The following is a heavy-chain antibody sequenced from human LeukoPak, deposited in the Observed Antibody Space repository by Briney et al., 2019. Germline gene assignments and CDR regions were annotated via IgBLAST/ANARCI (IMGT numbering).Heavy chain of an antibody. J-gene: IGHJ3*02. Sequence: ASVRVSCKASGYTFTSYDINWVRQATGQGLEWMGWMNPNSGNTGYAQKFQCRVTMTRDKSTSTVYMELSSLRSEDTAVYYCASSYGDYSFDIWGQGTMVTVSS. V-gene: IGHV1-8*01. CDR1: GYTFTSYD. CDR2: MNPNSGNT. CDR3: ASSYGDYSFDI. D-gene: IGHD4-17*01.